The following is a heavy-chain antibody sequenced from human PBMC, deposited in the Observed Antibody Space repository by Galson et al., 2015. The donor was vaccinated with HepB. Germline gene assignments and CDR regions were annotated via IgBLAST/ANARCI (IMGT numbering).Heavy chain of an antibody. D-gene: IGHD2-2*01. CDR3: AREGVVVVPAAPRGADAFDI. CDR1: GFTFSSYG. Sequence: SLRLSCAASGFTFSSYGMHWVRQAPGKGLEWVAVIWYDGSNKYYADSVKGRFTISRDNSKNTLYLQMNSLRAEDTAVYYCAREGVVVVPAAPRGADAFDIWGQGTMVTVSS. J-gene: IGHJ3*02. V-gene: IGHV3-33*01. CDR2: IWYDGSNK.